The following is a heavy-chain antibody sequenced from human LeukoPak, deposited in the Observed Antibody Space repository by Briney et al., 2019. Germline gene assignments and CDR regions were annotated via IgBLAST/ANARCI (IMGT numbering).Heavy chain of an antibody. Sequence: SETLSLTCTVSGGSISSSSYYWGWIRQPPGKGLEWIGSIYYSGSTYYNPSLKSRVTISVDTSKNQFSLKLSSVTAADTAVYYCARVTRRTYYFDYWGQGTLVTVSS. J-gene: IGHJ4*02. CDR3: ARVTRRTYYFDY. CDR2: IYYSGST. D-gene: IGHD1-14*01. V-gene: IGHV4-39*07. CDR1: GGSISSSSYY.